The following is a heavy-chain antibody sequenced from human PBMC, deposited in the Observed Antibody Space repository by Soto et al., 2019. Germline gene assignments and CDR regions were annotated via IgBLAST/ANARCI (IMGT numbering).Heavy chain of an antibody. J-gene: IGHJ5*02. CDR1: GDTFSSYT. D-gene: IGHD3-22*01. CDR2: IIPILGIA. V-gene: IGHV1-69*04. Sequence: PVKVSCKAAGDTFSSYTISWVRQAPGQGLEWKGRIIPILGIANYAQKFQGRVTITADKSTSTAYMEPSSLRSEDTAVYYCAIDQYYDSSGYYVVWFDPSGQGTLVTVSS. CDR3: AIDQYYDSSGYYVVWFDP.